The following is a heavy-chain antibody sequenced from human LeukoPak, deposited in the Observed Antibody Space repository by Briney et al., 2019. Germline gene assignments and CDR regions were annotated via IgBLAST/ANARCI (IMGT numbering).Heavy chain of an antibody. V-gene: IGHV1-69*05. J-gene: IGHJ4*02. Sequence: GASVKVSCKASGGTFSSYAIIWVRQAPGQGLEWMGGIIPIFGTANYAQKFQGRVTITTDESTSTAYMELSSLRSEDTAVYYCAIVATIGDFDYWGQGTLVTVSS. CDR3: AIVATIGDFDY. CDR1: GGTFSSYA. D-gene: IGHD5-12*01. CDR2: IIPIFGTA.